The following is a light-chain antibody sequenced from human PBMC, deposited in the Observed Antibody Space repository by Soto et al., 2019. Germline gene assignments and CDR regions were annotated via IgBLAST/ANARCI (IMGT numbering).Light chain of an antibody. V-gene: IGLV1-44*01. CDR2: SNN. J-gene: IGLJ2*01. Sequence: QLVLTQPPSASGTPGQRVTISCSGSSSNIGINTVNWYQQLPGTAPKLFIHSNNQRPSGVPDRFSGSKSGTSASLAISGLQSEDEADYYCAGWDNSLNGVAFGGGTKVTVL. CDR1: SSNIGINT. CDR3: AGWDNSLNGVA.